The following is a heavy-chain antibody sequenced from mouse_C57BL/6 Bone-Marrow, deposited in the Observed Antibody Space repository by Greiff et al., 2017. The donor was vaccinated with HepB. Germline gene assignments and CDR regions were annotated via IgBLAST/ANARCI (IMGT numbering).Heavy chain of an antibody. D-gene: IGHD1-1*01. Sequence: VQLQQPGAELVKPGASVKLSCKASGYTFTSYWVHWVKQRPGQGLEWIGMIHPNSGSTNYNEKLKSKATLTVDKSSSTAYMQLSSLTSEDSAVYYCANYYGSSPFAYWGQGTLVTVSA. CDR2: IHPNSGST. J-gene: IGHJ3*01. CDR1: GYTFTSYW. V-gene: IGHV1-64*01. CDR3: ANYYGSSPFAY.